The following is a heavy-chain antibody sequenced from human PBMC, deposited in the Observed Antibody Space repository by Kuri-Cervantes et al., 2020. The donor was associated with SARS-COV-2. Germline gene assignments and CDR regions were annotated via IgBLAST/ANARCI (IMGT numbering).Heavy chain of an antibody. Sequence: GESLKISCAASGFTFSTYWMHWVRQAPGKGLVWVSRINSDGSSRSYADSVKGRFTISRDNAKNTLFLQMNSLRAEDTAVYYCARDPITMRVLDYWGQGTLVTDSS. CDR3: ARDPITMRVLDY. V-gene: IGHV3-74*01. J-gene: IGHJ4*02. CDR1: GFTFSTYW. CDR2: INSDGSSR. D-gene: IGHD3-22*01.